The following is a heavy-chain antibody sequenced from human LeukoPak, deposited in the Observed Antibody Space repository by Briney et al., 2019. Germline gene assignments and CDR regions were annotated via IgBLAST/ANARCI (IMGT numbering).Heavy chain of an antibody. Sequence: SETLSLTCTVSGGSISSGSYYWSWIRQPAGKGLEWIGRIYTSGSTNYNPSLKSRVTISVDTSKNQFSLKLSSVTAADTAVYYCAHTLYSSSWYDYWGQGTLVTVSS. CDR1: GGSISSGSYY. V-gene: IGHV4-61*02. CDR2: IYTSGST. J-gene: IGHJ4*02. CDR3: AHTLYSSSWYDY. D-gene: IGHD6-13*01.